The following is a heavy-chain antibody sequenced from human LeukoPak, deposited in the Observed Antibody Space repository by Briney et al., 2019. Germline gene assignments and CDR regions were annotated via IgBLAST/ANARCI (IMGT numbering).Heavy chain of an antibody. V-gene: IGHV4-39*01. CDR2: IYYSGNT. J-gene: IGHJ4*02. Sequence: PSETLSLTCTVSGVSISSSNSYWGWIRQPPGKGLEWIGSIYYSGNTYYNASLKSQVSTSIDTSKNQFSLRLTSVTAADTAVYYCARQTGSGLFILPGGQGTLVTVSP. CDR3: ARQTGSGLFILP. D-gene: IGHD3/OR15-3a*01. CDR1: GVSISSSNSY.